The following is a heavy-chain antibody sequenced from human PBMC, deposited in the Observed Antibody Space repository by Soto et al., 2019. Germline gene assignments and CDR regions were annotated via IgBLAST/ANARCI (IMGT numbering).Heavy chain of an antibody. D-gene: IGHD2-15*01. CDR1: GFTFSAHG. CDR2: IKGDSSYT. Sequence: GGSLRLSCAASGFTFSAHGMSWVRQAPGKGLEWVSAIKGDSSYTYYAESVRGRFTIFRDNSGGTLYLQMNSLRAEDTALYYCAKGEVVAATRVAFDIWGQGTMVTVSS. CDR3: AKGEVVAATRVAFDI. V-gene: IGHV3-23*01. J-gene: IGHJ3*02.